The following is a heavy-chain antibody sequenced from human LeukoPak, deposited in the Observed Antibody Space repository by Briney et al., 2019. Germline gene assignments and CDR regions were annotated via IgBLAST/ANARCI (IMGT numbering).Heavy chain of an antibody. CDR1: GYTFTSYG. D-gene: IGHD2-8*01. CDR2: ISAYNGNT. J-gene: IGHJ6*03. CDR3: ARESPRYCTNGVCDLKGYMDV. Sequence: GASVNVSCKASGYTFTSYGISWVRQAPGQGLEGMGGISAYNGNTNYAQKLQGRVTMTTDTSTSTAYRELRSLRSDDTAVYYCARESPRYCTNGVCDLKGYMDVWGKGTTVTVSS. V-gene: IGHV1-18*01.